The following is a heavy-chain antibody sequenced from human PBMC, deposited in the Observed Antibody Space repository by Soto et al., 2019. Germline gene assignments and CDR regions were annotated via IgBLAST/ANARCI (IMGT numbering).Heavy chain of an antibody. V-gene: IGHV1-69*01. D-gene: IGHD3-22*01. J-gene: IGHJ4*02. CDR2: IIPIFGTA. CDR3: ARDWQDYYDSSGYSQILGY. Sequence: QVQLVQSGAEVKKPGSSVKVSCKASGGTFSSYAISWVRQAPGQGLEWMGGIIPIFGTANYAQKFQGRVTLTADESTSTAYMELSSLRSEDTAVHYCARDWQDYYDSSGYSQILGYWGQGTLVTVSS. CDR1: GGTFSSYA.